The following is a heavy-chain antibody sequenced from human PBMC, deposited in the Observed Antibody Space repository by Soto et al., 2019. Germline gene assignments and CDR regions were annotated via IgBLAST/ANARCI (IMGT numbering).Heavy chain of an antibody. D-gene: IGHD2-21*01. CDR2: IIPILGIA. Sequence: QVQLVQSGAEVKKPGSSVKVSCKASGGTFSSYTISWVRQAPGQGLEWMGRIIPILGIANYAQKFQGRVTITADKSTXXAXMXXSSLRYEDTAVYYCAIGVNSLAYCGGDCYAYGMDVWGQGTTVTVSS. CDR1: GGTFSSYT. J-gene: IGHJ6*02. CDR3: AIGVNSLAYCGGDCYAYGMDV. V-gene: IGHV1-69*02.